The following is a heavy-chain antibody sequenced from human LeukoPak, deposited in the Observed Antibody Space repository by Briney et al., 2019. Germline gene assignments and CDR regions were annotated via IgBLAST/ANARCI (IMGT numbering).Heavy chain of an antibody. CDR3: ARSYSGSHYWWFDP. D-gene: IGHD1-26*01. J-gene: IGHJ5*02. CDR1: GYTFTAYY. CDR2: INPNTGGR. Sequence: ASVKVSCKASGYTFTAYYIHWVRQAPGHGLEWMGWINPNTGGRSFAQNFQGRVTLTRDTSISVAYMELNSLRSDDTATYYCARSYSGSHYWWFDPWGQRTLVTVSS. V-gene: IGHV1-2*02.